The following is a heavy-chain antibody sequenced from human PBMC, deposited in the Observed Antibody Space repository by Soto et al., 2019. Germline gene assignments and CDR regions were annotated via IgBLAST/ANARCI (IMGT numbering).Heavy chain of an antibody. Sequence: ASVKVSCKASGYTFTGYDMHWVRQAPGQGLEWMGWINPNSGGTNYAQKFQGWVTMTRDTSISTAYMELSRLRSDDTAVYYCARSPGIAAAGTLGEANTEDYYYMXVWGKGTTVXVSS. CDR2: INPNSGGT. V-gene: IGHV1-2*04. D-gene: IGHD6-13*01. J-gene: IGHJ6*03. CDR3: ARSPGIAAAGTLGEANTEDYYYMXV. CDR1: GYTFTGYD.